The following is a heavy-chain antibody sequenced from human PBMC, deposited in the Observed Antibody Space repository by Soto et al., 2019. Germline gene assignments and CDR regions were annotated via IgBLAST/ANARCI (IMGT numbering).Heavy chain of an antibody. Sequence: QVQLVQSGAEVKEPGASVKVSCKASGYTFTTYGISWVRQAPGQGLEWMGWTSVYKDNTNYAQNFQGRVTMTIDTSTSTAYMEQRSLRSDDTAVYYCARDGSSSDYWGQGTLVTVSS. V-gene: IGHV1-18*01. CDR1: GYTFTTYG. CDR3: ARDGSSSDY. D-gene: IGHD6-13*01. J-gene: IGHJ4*02. CDR2: TSVYKDNT.